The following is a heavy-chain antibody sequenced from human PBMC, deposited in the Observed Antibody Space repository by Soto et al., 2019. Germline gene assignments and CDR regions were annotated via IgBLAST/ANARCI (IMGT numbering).Heavy chain of an antibody. CDR2: MYPGGSDT. J-gene: IGHJ4*02. D-gene: IGHD1-1*01. CDR1: GYSFTTYW. Sequence: PGESLKISCKGSGYSFTTYWIGWVRQMPGKGLELMGIMYPGGSDTRYSPSLQGQVTISADKSISTAYLQWSSLKASDTAIYYCARGNRPSTYYFEYWGKGSLVTVSS. CDR3: ARGNRPSTYYFEY. V-gene: IGHV5-51*01.